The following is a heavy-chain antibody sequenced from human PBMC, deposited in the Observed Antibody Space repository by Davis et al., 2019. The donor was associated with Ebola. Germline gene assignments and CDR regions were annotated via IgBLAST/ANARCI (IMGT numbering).Heavy chain of an antibody. CDR1: GFAFVNYA. J-gene: IGHJ4*02. Sequence: GESLKISCAASGFAFVNYAMTWVRQAPGKGLEWVSTISPSGRSTYYVDSVKGRFTISRDNSKNTLYLQMNSLSADDTAVYYCAKGRSVTTSDYWGQGTLVPVSS. CDR3: AKGRSVTTSDY. D-gene: IGHD4-17*01. CDR2: ISPSGRST. V-gene: IGHV3-23*01.